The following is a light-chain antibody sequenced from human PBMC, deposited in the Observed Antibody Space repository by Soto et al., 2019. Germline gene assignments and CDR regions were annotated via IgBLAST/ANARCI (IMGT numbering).Light chain of an antibody. CDR1: QSVRTD. Sequence: EIVMTQSPATLSVSPGERATLYCRASQSVRTDVAWYQQTPGQAPRLLIYGASTRATGIPARFIGSESGTEFTLTISSLQSEDFGVYYCQHYSRWPWTAGQGTKVEIK. V-gene: IGKV3-15*01. J-gene: IGKJ1*01. CDR3: QHYSRWPWT. CDR2: GAS.